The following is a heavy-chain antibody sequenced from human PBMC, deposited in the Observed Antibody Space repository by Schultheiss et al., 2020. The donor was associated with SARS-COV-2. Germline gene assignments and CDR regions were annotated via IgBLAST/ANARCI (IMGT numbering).Heavy chain of an antibody. V-gene: IGHV4-30-2*01. CDR2: IYHSGST. CDR1: GGSISSGGYS. J-gene: IGHJ6*03. CDR3: ARGTTERPDYYYYYMDV. D-gene: IGHD4-11*01. Sequence: LRLSCAVSGGSISSGGYSWSWIRQPPGKGLEWIGYIYHSGSTYYNPSLKSRVTISVARSKNQFSLKLSAVTSADTAVYYCARGTTERPDYYYYYMDVWGKGTTVTVAS.